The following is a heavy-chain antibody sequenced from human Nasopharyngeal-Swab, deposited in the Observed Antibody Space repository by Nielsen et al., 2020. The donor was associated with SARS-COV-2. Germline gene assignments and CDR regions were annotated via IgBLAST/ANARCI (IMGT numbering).Heavy chain of an antibody. CDR3: ARGGWLRRDYYYVYYYMDV. Sequence: SVKVSCKTSGRTFSSYGISWLRQAPGEGLEWMGGIIPVLPITRYAQKFRDRVTITADTSTSTAYMELSSLRSEDTATYYCARGGWLRRDYYYVYYYMDVWGKGTTVTVSS. D-gene: IGHD5-24*01. CDR1: GRTFSSYG. J-gene: IGHJ6*03. V-gene: IGHV1-69*10. CDR2: IIPVLPIT.